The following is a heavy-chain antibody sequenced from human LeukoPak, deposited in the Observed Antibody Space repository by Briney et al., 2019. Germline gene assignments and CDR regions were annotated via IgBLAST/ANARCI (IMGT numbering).Heavy chain of an antibody. J-gene: IGHJ4*02. D-gene: IGHD5-24*01. CDR2: INSDGSST. Sequence: GGSLRLSCAASGFTFSSYSMNWVRQAPGKGLVWVSRINSDGSSTNYADSVKGRFTISRDNAKNTLYLQMNSLRAEDTAVYYCARDWDGYGAPGDYWGQGTLVTVSS. CDR3: ARDWDGYGAPGDY. CDR1: GFTFSSYS. V-gene: IGHV3-74*01.